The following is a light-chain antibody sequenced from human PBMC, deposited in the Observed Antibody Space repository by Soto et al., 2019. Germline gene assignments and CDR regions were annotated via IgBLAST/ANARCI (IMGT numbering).Light chain of an antibody. Sequence: DIQLTQSPSFLSASVGDRVTISCRASQGISDYLAWYQQKPGKAPKLLIYGASTLQSGVPSRFSGIASGTEFTLTISSLQPEDFATYFCQQFNAYPLTFGGGTKLEIK. V-gene: IGKV1-9*01. CDR3: QQFNAYPLT. CDR2: GAS. J-gene: IGKJ4*02. CDR1: QGISDY.